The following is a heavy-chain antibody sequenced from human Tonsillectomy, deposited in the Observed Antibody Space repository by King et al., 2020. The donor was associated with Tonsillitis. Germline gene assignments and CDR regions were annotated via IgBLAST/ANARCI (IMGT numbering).Heavy chain of an antibody. CDR2: IKQDGSEK. V-gene: IGHV3-7*01. D-gene: IGHD6-19*01. Sequence: VQLVESGGGLVQPGGSLRLSCAASGFTFSNYWMSWVRQAPGKGLEWVANIKQDGSEKYYVDSVKGRFTISKDNAKNSLYLQMNSLGAEDTAVYFCVGDSESPRGFDYWGLGTLVTVSS. CDR3: VGDSESPRGFDY. J-gene: IGHJ4*02. CDR1: GFTFSNYW.